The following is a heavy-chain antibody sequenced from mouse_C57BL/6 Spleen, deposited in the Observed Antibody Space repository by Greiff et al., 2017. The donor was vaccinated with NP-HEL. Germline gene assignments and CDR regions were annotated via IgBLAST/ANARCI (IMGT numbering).Heavy chain of an antibody. CDR3: ARLGGGYAMDY. CDR1: GFTFSDYY. J-gene: IGHJ4*01. V-gene: IGHV5-12*01. Sequence: EVNVVESGGGLVQPGGSLKLSCAASGFTFSDYYMYWVRQTPEKRLEWVAYISNGGGSTYYPDTVKGRFTISRDNAKNTLYLQMSRLKSEDTAMYYCARLGGGYAMDYWGQGTSVTVSS. D-gene: IGHD4-1*01. CDR2: ISNGGGST.